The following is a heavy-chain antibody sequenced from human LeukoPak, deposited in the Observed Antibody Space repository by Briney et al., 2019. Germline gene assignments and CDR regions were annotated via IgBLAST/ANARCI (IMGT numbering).Heavy chain of an antibody. Sequence: ASVKISCKASGYSFTTYYIHWVRQAPGQGLEWMGVINPSGGSTSFAQKFQARLTMTRDASTSTVYMELSGLSSEDTAVYYCAREIVVVPSAMGFDPWGQGTLVAVSS. D-gene: IGHD2-2*01. CDR3: AREIVVVPSAMGFDP. J-gene: IGHJ5*02. V-gene: IGHV1-46*01. CDR2: INPSGGST. CDR1: GYSFTTYY.